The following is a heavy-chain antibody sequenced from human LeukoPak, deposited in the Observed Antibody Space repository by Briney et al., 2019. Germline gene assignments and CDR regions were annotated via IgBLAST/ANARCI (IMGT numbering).Heavy chain of an antibody. CDR3: ARGRLREVPEYYFDY. D-gene: IGHD1-26*01. Sequence: GGSLRLSCAASGFTFSSYGTHWVRQAPGKGLEWVAVLWFDGNNKYYADSVKGRFTISRDNSKNTLSLQMNSLRAEDTAVYYCARGRLREVPEYYFDYWGQGTLVTVSS. V-gene: IGHV3-33*01. CDR2: LWFDGNNK. CDR1: GFTFSSYG. J-gene: IGHJ4*02.